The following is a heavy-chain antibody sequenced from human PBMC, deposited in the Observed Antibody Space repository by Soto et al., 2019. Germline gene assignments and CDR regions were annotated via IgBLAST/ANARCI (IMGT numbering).Heavy chain of an antibody. Sequence: QMQVVQSGPEVKKPGTSVTVSCKTSGIIFSNSAVQWVRQARGQRLEWLGDIIIAGGGTKYSQNLQGKITITRDMSTNTAYMELSSLRSEDTTIYYCAAALYSGGRCCSLDIWGQGTMITVSS. CDR2: IIIAGGGT. CDR3: AAALYSGGRCCSLDI. D-gene: IGHD2-15*01. CDR1: GIIFSNSA. J-gene: IGHJ3*02. V-gene: IGHV1-58*01.